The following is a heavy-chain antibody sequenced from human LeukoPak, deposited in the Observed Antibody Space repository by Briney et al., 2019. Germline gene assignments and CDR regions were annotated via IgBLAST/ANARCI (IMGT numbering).Heavy chain of an antibody. D-gene: IGHD4-17*01. CDR1: GFTFSSYA. CDR3: AKDPTSYGDYPY. Sequence: GGSLRLSCAASGFTFSSYAMSWVRQAPGKWLEWVSCLSSTGDITYYADCVEGRFTVSRDNSKNTMYLQMNSLRVEDTAVYYCAKDPTSYGDYPYWGQGTLVTVSS. J-gene: IGHJ4*02. CDR2: LSSTGDIT. V-gene: IGHV3-23*01.